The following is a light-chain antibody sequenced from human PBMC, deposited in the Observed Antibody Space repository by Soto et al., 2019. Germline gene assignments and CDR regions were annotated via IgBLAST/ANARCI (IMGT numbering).Light chain of an antibody. CDR2: DAS. CDR1: QDISSY. CDR3: QYCDYLPI. J-gene: IGKJ3*01. V-gene: IGKV1-33*01. Sequence: DIQMTQSPSSLSASVGDRVTITCQASQDISSYLNWYQHKPGKAPKLLIYDASTLETGVPPRFSGSGSGTHFTFTISGLQPEDVAAYYCQYCDYLPIFGPGTTVDFK.